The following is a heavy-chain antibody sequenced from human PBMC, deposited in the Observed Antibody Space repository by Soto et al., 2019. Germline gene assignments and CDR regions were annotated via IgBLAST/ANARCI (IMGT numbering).Heavy chain of an antibody. CDR2: IIPLFNVA. Sequence: QVQLVQSGPEVKKPGSSVKVSCEASGGTFSNFAVNWVRQAPGQGLEWVGGIIPLFNVAKYAQKFEGRVTIVADDSTSTAYMDLSSLRSDDTAVYYCAASGMDVLGYDYKDTEGLDTWGQGTMVTVSS. V-gene: IGHV1-69*01. CDR1: GGTFSNFA. D-gene: IGHD4-4*01. CDR3: AASGMDVLGYDYKDTEGLDT. J-gene: IGHJ3*02.